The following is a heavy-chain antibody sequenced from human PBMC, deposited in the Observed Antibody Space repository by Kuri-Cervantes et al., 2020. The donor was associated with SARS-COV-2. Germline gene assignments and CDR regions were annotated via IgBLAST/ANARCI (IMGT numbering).Heavy chain of an antibody. J-gene: IGHJ4*02. V-gene: IGHV3-23*01. Sequence: GESLKISCAASGFTFSSYAMSWVRQAPGKGLEWVSAISGSGGSTYYADSVKGRFTISRDNSKNTLYLQMNSLRAEDTAVYYCARDLGYYYGSGSPGGLDYWGQGTLVTVSS. CDR2: ISGSGGST. CDR3: ARDLGYYYGSGSPGGLDY. CDR1: GFTFSSYA. D-gene: IGHD3-10*01.